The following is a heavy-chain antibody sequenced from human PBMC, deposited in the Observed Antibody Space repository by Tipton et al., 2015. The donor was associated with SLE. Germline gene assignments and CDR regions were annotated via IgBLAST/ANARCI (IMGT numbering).Heavy chain of an antibody. J-gene: IGHJ6*02. V-gene: IGHV4-59*01. CDR2: IYYSGST. CDR3: AMGRWEPALAS. CDR1: GGSISSYY. Sequence: TLSLTCTVSGGSISSYYWSWIRQPPGKGLEWIGYIYYSGSTNYNPSLKSRVTISVDTSKNQFSLKLSSVTAADTAVYYCAMGRWEPALASWGHGTTVTVSS. D-gene: IGHD1-26*01.